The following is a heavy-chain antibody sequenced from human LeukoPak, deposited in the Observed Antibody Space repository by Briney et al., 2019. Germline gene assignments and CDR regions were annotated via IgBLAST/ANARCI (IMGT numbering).Heavy chain of an antibody. CDR3: ARENSPRYYYGSGSYYNGDLGWFDP. CDR2: IYSGGST. Sequence: PGGPLRLSCAASGFTVSSNYMSWVRQAPGKGLEWVSLIYSGGSTYYADSVKGRFTISRDNSKNMLYLQMNSLRAEDTAVYYCARENSPRYYYGSGSYYNGDLGWFDPWGQGTLVTVSS. V-gene: IGHV3-66*01. J-gene: IGHJ5*02. CDR1: GFTVSSNY. D-gene: IGHD3-10*01.